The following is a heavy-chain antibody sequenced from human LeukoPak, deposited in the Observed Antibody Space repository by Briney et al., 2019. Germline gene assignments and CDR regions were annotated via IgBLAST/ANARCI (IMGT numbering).Heavy chain of an antibody. CDR1: GYTFTGYY. V-gene: IGHV1-2*02. CDR2: INPNNGFA. J-gene: IGHJ4*02. Sequence: ASVKVSCKASGYTFTGYYIHWVRQAPGQGLQWMGWINPNNGFAHYPQNFQGRLTMTRDTSISTVYMELSRLRSDDTAVYYCARGQQWLEAFDYWGLGTLVTVSS. CDR3: ARGQQWLEAFDY. D-gene: IGHD6-19*01.